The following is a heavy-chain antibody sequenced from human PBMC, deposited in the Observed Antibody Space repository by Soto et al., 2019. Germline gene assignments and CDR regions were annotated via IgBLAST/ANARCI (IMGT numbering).Heavy chain of an antibody. V-gene: IGHV3-23*01. CDR2: ISGSGGST. CDR3: AKDCRLGYCSSTSPYYGMDV. CDR1: GFTFSSYA. Sequence: PGGSLRLSCAASGFTFSSYAMSWVRQAPGKGLEWVSAISGSGGSTYYADSVKGRYTISRDKSKNTMYLQMNSLRAEDTAVYYGAKDCRLGYCSSTSPYYGMDVWGQGTTVTVSS. J-gene: IGHJ6*02. D-gene: IGHD2-2*01.